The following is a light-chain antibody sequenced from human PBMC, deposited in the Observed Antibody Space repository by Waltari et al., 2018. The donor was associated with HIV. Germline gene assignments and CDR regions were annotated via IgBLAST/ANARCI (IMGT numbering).Light chain of an antibody. CDR3: QQYDSLPT. CDR2: DAS. CDR1: HDISNN. V-gene: IGKV1-33*01. Sequence: DIQMTQSPSSLSASVGERVTITCQASHDISNNLNWYQQKPGKAPKLLIYDASSLETGVPSRFSGSGSGTDFTFTISSLEPEDIATYYCQQYDSLPTFGQGTRLEIK. J-gene: IGKJ5*01.